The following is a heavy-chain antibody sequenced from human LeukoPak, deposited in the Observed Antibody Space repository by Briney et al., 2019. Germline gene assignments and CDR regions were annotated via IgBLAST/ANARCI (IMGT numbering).Heavy chain of an antibody. CDR3: AKRGGEFGYNYGFDY. V-gene: IGHV3-33*06. CDR1: GLTFSSYD. CDR2: IWYDGSNK. D-gene: IGHD5-24*01. J-gene: IGHJ4*02. Sequence: GGSLRLSCAASGLTFSSYDMHWVRQAPGKGLEWVAIIWYDGSNKYYADSVKGRFTISTDNSKNTLYLQMNSLSDEDTAVYYCAKRGGEFGYNYGFDYWGQGTLVTVSS.